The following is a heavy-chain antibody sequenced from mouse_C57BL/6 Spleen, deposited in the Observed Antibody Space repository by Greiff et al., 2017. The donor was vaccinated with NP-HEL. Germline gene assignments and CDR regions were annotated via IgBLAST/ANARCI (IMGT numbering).Heavy chain of an antibody. V-gene: IGHV1-39*01. D-gene: IGHD3-2*02. CDR2: MNPNYGTT. Sequence: EVQVVESGPELVKPGASVKISCKASGYSFTDYNMNWVKQSNGKSLQWIGVMNPNYGTTNYNQKFKGKVTLTVDQSSSTAYMQLNSLTSEDSAVYDCARGSSGYYFDYWGQGTTLTVAS. CDR3: ARGSSGYYFDY. J-gene: IGHJ2*01. CDR1: GYSFTDYN.